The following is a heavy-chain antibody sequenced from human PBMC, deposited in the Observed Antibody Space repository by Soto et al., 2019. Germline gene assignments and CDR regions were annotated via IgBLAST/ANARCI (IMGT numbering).Heavy chain of an antibody. CDR3: ARDGQQQTPYALDV. CDR2: IWYDGSNK. D-gene: IGHD6-13*01. CDR1: GFTLRLHA. Sequence: QVQLVESGGGVIQPGRSLRLSCAASGFTLRLHAMHWVRQAPGKGLEWVAQIWYDGSNKYYTDSVKGRFTVSRDDFKNTVVLQMDSLRAEDTAVYYCARDGQQQTPYALDVWGQGTTVIVSS. J-gene: IGHJ6*02. V-gene: IGHV3-33*08.